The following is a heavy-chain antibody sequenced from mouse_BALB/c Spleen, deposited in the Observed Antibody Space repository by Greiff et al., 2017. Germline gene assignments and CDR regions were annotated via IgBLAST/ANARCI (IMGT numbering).Heavy chain of an antibody. CDR3: DSHYYGSSYWYFDV. Sequence: EVQLQQSGAELVKPGASVKLSCTASGFTIKDSYMHWVKQRPEQGLEWIGRIDPANGNTKYDPKFQGKATITADTSSNTAYLQLSSLTSEDTAVYYCDSHYYGSSYWYFDVWGAGTTVTVSS. V-gene: IGHV14-3*02. J-gene: IGHJ1*01. D-gene: IGHD1-1*01. CDR1: GFTIKDSY. CDR2: IDPANGNT.